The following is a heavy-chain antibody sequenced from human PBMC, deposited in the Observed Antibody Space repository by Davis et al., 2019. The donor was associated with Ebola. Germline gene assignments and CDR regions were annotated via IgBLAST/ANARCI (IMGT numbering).Heavy chain of an antibody. CDR1: GGTFSSYA. Sequence: SVKVSCKASGGTFSSYAISWVRQAPGQGLEWKGGVIPIFGTANYAQKFQGRVTITADESTSTAYMELSSLRSEDTAVYYCARPYYYDSSGYYPWFDPWGQGTLVTVSS. D-gene: IGHD3-22*01. J-gene: IGHJ5*02. V-gene: IGHV1-69*13. CDR3: ARPYYYDSSGYYPWFDP. CDR2: VIPIFGTA.